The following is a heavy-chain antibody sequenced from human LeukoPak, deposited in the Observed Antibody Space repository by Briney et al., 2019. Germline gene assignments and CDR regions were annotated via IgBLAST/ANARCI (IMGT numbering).Heavy chain of an antibody. V-gene: IGHV3-30*18. CDR1: GFDFSIYG. CDR2: ICNTESIE. CDR3: AKSPLEAPHFDY. J-gene: IGHJ4*02. Sequence: GGSLRLSCAASGFDFSIYGMHWVRQAPGEGLEWVSVICNTESIEYNRDSVRGRCIITRDNSNNTEYLQMNSLRSEDTAVDYCAKSPLEAPHFDYWGQGTLVTVSS.